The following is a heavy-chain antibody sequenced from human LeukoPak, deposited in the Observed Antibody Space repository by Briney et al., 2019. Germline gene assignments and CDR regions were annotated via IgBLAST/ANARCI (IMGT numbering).Heavy chain of an antibody. V-gene: IGHV4-34*01. CDR1: GGSFSEYH. CDR2: INHSGST. CDR3: ARGGITMVRGRVGMDV. J-gene: IGHJ6*02. Sequence: PSETLSLTCAVYGGSFSEYHWTRIRQPPGKGLEWIGEINHSGSTNSYPSLKSRVTMSVDTSKNQFFLNLRSVTAADTAIYYCARGGITMVRGRVGMDVWGQGTTVTVSS. D-gene: IGHD3-10*01.